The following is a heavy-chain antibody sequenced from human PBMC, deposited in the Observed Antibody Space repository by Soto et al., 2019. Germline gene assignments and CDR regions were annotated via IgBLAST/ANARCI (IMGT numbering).Heavy chain of an antibody. CDR1: GFTFSSYG. D-gene: IGHD2-2*01. CDR3: AKEVEDIVLVPAAMPYYYGMDV. CDR2: ISYDGSNK. Sequence: QVQLVESGGGVVQPGRSLRLSCAASGFTFSSYGMHWVRQAPGKGLEWVAVISYDGSNKYYADSVKGRFTISRDNSKNXXHXQXXSLRAEDTAVYYCAKEVEDIVLVPAAMPYYYGMDVWGQGTTVTVSS. J-gene: IGHJ6*02. V-gene: IGHV3-30*18.